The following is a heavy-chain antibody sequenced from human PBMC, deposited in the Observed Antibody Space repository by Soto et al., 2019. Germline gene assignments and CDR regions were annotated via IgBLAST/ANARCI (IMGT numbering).Heavy chain of an antibody. D-gene: IGHD6-6*01. J-gene: IGHJ4*02. CDR1: GYTFTSYY. V-gene: IGHV1-46*01. Sequence: GASVKVSCKASGYTFTSYYMHWVRQAPGQGLEWMGIINPSGGSTSYAQKFQGRVTMTRDTSTSTVYMELSSLRSEDTAVYYCASGPRIFPTKQLVGVTYYFDYWGQGTLVTVSS. CDR3: ASGPRIFPTKQLVGVTYYFDY. CDR2: INPSGGST.